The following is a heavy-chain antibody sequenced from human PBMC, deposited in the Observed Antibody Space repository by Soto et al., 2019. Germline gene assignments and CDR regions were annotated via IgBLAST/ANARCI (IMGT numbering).Heavy chain of an antibody. CDR1: GFSLSTPGLG. D-gene: IGHD4-17*01. J-gene: IGHJ4*02. CDR3: AHRPYYGDYGGTFDQ. CDR2: IFWDDDK. V-gene: IGHV2-5*02. Sequence: QITLKASGPTLVKPTQTLTLTCTFSGFSLSTPGLGVGWIRQSPGKALECLAVIFWDDDKRYSSSLKNRLTITKDTSKNQVVLTMTNMGPVDTATYYCAHRPYYGDYGGTFDQWGQGTLFTASS.